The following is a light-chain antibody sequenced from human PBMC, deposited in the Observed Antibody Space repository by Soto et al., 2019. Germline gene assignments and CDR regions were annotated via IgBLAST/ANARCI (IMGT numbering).Light chain of an antibody. Sequence: DIQMTQSPSTLSASVGDRVTITCRASQSIRSWLAWYQQKPGKAPNLLIYKASSLESGVPSRFSGSGSGTDFTFTISSLQAEDIATYFCQQYDSVFTFGQGTRLEIK. CDR3: QQYDSVFT. V-gene: IGKV1-5*03. CDR2: KAS. J-gene: IGKJ5*01. CDR1: QSIRSW.